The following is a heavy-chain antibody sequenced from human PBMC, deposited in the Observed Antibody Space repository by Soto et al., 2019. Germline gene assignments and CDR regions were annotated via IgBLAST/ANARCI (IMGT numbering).Heavy chain of an antibody. D-gene: IGHD6-19*01. V-gene: IGHV3-13*01. J-gene: IGHJ2*01. CDR2: IGTLGDT. Sequence: EVQLVESGGGLVQPGGSLRLSCAASGFTFSSSDMHWVRQAPGKGLEWVSAIGTLGDTYYPGSVKGRFTISRENAKNSVSLQMNSLAAGVTAVYYCAREGRSSGWNDWYFDLWGIGTLVTVSS. CDR1: GFTFSSSD. CDR3: AREGRSSGWNDWYFDL.